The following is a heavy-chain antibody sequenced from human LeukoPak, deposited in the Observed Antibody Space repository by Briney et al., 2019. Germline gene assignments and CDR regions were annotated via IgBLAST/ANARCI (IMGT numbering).Heavy chain of an antibody. J-gene: IGHJ3*02. CDR2: IIPIFGTA. CDR1: GYTFTDYA. V-gene: IGHV1-69*13. D-gene: IGHD3-10*01. CDR3: ARWGFSWDAFDI. Sequence: ASVKVSCKTSGYTFTDYAINWLRQAPGQGLEWMGGIIPIFGTANYAQKFQGRVTITADESTSTAYMELSSLRSEDTAVYYCARWGFSWDAFDIWGQGTMVTVSS.